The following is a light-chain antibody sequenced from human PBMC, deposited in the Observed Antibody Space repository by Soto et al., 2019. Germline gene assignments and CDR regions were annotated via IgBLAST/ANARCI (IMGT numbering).Light chain of an antibody. CDR1: SSDVGRYNH. J-gene: IGLJ2*01. CDR2: DVS. CDR3: SSYTGSSTLVV. V-gene: IGLV2-18*02. Sequence: QSVLTQPPSVSGSPGQSVSISCTGTSSDVGRYNHVSWYQQPPGTAPKLMIYDVSNRPSGVPDRFSGSKSGNTASLTISGLQAEDEAEYSCSSYTGSSTLVVFGGGTQLTVL.